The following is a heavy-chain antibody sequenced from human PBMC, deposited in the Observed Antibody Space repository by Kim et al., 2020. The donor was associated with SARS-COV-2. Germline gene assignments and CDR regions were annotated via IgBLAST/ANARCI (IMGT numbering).Heavy chain of an antibody. V-gene: IGHV3-23*01. D-gene: IGHD2-2*01. CDR2: ISGNGYDT. Sequence: GGSLRLSYAASGLTFSTSAMSWVRQAPGKGLEWVSAISGNGYDTYYADSVRGRFIISRDNSKNMVFLQMYSLRVEDTATYYCAGPTLGYCSGSSCHAYDCWGQGTLVTVSS. CDR3: AGPTLGYCSGSSCHAYDC. J-gene: IGHJ4*02. CDR1: GLTFSTSA.